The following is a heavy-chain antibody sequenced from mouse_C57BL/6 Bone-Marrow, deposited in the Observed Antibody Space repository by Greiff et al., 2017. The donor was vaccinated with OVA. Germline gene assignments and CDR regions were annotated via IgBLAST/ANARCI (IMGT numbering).Heavy chain of an antibody. V-gene: IGHV1-59*01. CDR3: ARPSYYGSSYNY. CDR2: IDPSDSYT. D-gene: IGHD1-1*01. J-gene: IGHJ2*01. Sequence: QVQLQQPGAELVRPGTSVKLSCKASGYTFTSYWMHWVKQRPGQGLEWIGVIDPSDSYTNYNQKFKGKATLTVDTPSSTAYMQLSSLTSEDSAVYYCARPSYYGSSYNYWGQGTTLTVSS. CDR1: GYTFTSYW.